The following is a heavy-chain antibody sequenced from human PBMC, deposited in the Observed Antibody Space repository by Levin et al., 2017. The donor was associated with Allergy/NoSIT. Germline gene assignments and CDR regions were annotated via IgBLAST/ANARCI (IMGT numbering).Heavy chain of an antibody. CDR1: GGSISSYY. J-gene: IGHJ3*02. V-gene: IGHV4-59*01. CDR2: IYYSGST. Sequence: SETLSLTCTVSGGSISSYYWSWIRQPPGKGLEWIGYIYYSGSTNYNPSLKSRVTISVDTSKNQFSLKLSSVTAADTAVYYCARFNHDILTGYPTDAFDSWGQGTMVTVSS. D-gene: IGHD3-9*01. CDR3: ARFNHDILTGYPTDAFDS.